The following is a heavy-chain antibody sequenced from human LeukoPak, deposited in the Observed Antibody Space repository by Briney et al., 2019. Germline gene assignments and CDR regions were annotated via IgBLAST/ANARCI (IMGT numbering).Heavy chain of an antibody. CDR2: INHSGST. CDR3: ARGRKQQLVRTTYNWFDP. Sequence: SETLSLTCTVSGGSISTYYWSWIRQPPGKGLEWIGEINHSGSTNYNPSLKSRVTISVDTSKNQFSLKLSSVTAADTAVYYCARGRKQQLVRTTYNWFDPWGQGTLVTVSS. V-gene: IGHV4-34*01. D-gene: IGHD6-13*01. J-gene: IGHJ5*02. CDR1: GGSISTYY.